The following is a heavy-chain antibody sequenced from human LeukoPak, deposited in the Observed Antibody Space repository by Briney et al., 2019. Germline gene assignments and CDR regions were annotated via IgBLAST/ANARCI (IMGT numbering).Heavy chain of an antibody. V-gene: IGHV3-30*02. Sequence: GGSLRLPCAASGFTFNSFAMHWVRQAPGKGLEHLAFIQSDGSDKYYADSVKGRFTISRDNSKNTLYLQMNSLRAEDTAVYYCAKVIRSSGWYVDYWGLGTLVTVSS. CDR3: AKVIRSSGWYVDY. CDR1: GFTFNSFA. D-gene: IGHD6-19*01. CDR2: IQSDGSDK. J-gene: IGHJ4*02.